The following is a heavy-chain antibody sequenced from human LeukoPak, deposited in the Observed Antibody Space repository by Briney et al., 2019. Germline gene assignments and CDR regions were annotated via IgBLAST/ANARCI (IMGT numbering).Heavy chain of an antibody. D-gene: IGHD6-13*01. J-gene: IGHJ4*02. CDR2: IYYSGST. Sequence: SETLSLTCTVSGGSISSSSYYWGWLRQPPGKGLEWIGSIYYSGSTYYNPSLKSRVTISVDTSKNQFSLKLSSVTAADTAVYYCARHGWGFRRVFLDYWGQGTLVTVSS. CDR1: GGSISSSSYY. V-gene: IGHV4-39*01. CDR3: ARHGWGFRRVFLDY.